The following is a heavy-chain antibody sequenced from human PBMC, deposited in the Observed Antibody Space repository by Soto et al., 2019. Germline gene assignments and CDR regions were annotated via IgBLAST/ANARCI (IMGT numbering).Heavy chain of an antibody. Sequence: QVQLVESGGGVVQPGRSLRLSCAASGFTFSSYGMHWVRQAPGKGLEWVAVISYDGSNKYYADSVKGRFTISRDNSKNTLYLQMNSLRAEDTAVYYCATSDCSGGSCYSIDYYYYGMDVWGQGTTVTVSS. CDR1: GFTFSSYG. J-gene: IGHJ6*02. CDR3: ATSDCSGGSCYSIDYYYYGMDV. D-gene: IGHD2-15*01. CDR2: ISYDGSNK. V-gene: IGHV3-30*03.